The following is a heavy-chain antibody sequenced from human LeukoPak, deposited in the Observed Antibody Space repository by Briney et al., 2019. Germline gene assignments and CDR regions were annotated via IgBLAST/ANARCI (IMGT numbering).Heavy chain of an antibody. CDR1: GFTFSSYD. V-gene: IGHV3-13*01. J-gene: IGHJ4*02. Sequence: GGSLRLSCAASGFTFSSYDMHWVRQPTGKGLEWVSASGGAGDTYYTGSVKGRFTISRENAKNSLYLQMNSLRAEDTAVYYCATARRYSDFDYWGQGTLVTVSS. CDR3: ATARRYSDFDY. CDR2: SGGAGDT. D-gene: IGHD3-9*01.